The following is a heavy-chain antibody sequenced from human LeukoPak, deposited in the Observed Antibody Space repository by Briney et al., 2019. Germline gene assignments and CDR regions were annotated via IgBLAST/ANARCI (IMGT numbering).Heavy chain of an antibody. V-gene: IGHV3-21*06. CDR1: GFTFSDCD. J-gene: IGHJ4*02. CDR3: GRAFPPLRVAVAGDY. CDR2: ISYRSSHI. D-gene: IGHD6-19*01. Sequence: GGSLRLSCTASGFTFSDCDMNWFRQAPGKGLEWVSSISYRSSHIYYADSAKGRFTISRDNAKNSLYLQMNNLRAEDTAVYYCGRAFPPLRVAVAGDYWGQGTLVTVSS.